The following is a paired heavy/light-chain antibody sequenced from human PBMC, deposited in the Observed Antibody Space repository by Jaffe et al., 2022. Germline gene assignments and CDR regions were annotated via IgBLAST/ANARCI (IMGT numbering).Light chain of an antibody. J-gene: IGKJ4*01. V-gene: IGKV3-11*01. CDR2: DAS. CDR3: QQRSDWPLT. Sequence: EIVLTQSPATLSLSPGERATLSCRASQSVSSYLAWYQQKPGQAPRLLIYDASNRATGIPARFSGSGSGTDFTLTISSLEPEDFAVYSCQQRSDWPLTFGGGTKVEIK. CDR1: QSVSSY.
Heavy chain of an antibody. Sequence: QVQLVESGGGVVQPGGSLRLSCAASGFTFYNYAMHWVRQAPGKGLEWVTFIQYDGTNEHYADSVKGRFTISRDNSKNTLYLQMNSLRAEDSAVYYCVRSRAFSYDNYFDPWGQGTLVTVSS. CDR2: IQYDGTNE. CDR1: GFTFYNYA. CDR3: VRSRAFSYDNYFDP. J-gene: IGHJ5*02. D-gene: IGHD5-18*01. V-gene: IGHV3-30*02.